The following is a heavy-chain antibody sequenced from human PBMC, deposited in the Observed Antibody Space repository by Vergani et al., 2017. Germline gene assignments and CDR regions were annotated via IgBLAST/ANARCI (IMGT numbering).Heavy chain of an antibody. J-gene: IGHJ5*02. CDR3: ATDAWEDIVVVPAAPWGFDP. CDR1: GGTFSSYA. CDR2: IIPIFGTA. Sequence: QVQLVQSGAEVKKPGSSVKVSCKASGGTFSSYAISWVRQAPGQGLEWMGGIIPIFGTANYAQKFQGRVTITADESTSTAYMELSSLRSEDTAVYYCATDAWEDIVVVPAAPWGFDPWGQGTLVTVSS. D-gene: IGHD2-2*01. V-gene: IGHV1-69*01.